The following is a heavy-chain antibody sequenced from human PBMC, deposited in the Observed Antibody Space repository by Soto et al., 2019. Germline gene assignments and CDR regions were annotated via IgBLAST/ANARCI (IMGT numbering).Heavy chain of an antibody. CDR2: ISYTGST. V-gene: IGHV4-59*08. Sequence: SETLSLTCTVSGGSITSYSWGWLRQPPGKGLEWIGYISYTGSTNYNPSLKSRVTISIDTSKNQFSLKLTSVTAADTAVYSCARHQDWNRPFDCWGLGTLVTVSS. J-gene: IGHJ4*02. CDR1: GGSITSYS. CDR3: ARHQDWNRPFDC. D-gene: IGHD1-1*01.